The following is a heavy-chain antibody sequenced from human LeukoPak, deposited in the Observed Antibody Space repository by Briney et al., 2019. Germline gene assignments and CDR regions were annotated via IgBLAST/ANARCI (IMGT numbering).Heavy chain of an antibody. D-gene: IGHD3-16*01. CDR2: IFNSGDAS. CDR3: ARVSSKGVDY. CDR1: GFTFSNYA. J-gene: IGHJ4*02. V-gene: IGHV3-23*01. Sequence: GGSLRLSCVASGFTFSNYAMNWVRQAPGKGLEWLSSIFNSGDASYYADSVKGRFTISRDNSKNTLFLQMNSLRAEDTAVYYCARVSSKGVDYWGQGTLVTVSS.